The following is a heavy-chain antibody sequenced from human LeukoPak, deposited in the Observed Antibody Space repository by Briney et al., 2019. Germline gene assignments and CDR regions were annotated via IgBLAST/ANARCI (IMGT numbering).Heavy chain of an antibody. D-gene: IGHD4-23*01. CDR3: ARFLLRWEPLPFDY. J-gene: IGHJ4*02. CDR1: GFTFSDYY. Sequence: GGSLRLSCAASGFTFSDYYMSWIRRAPGKGLEWVSYISSSGSTIYYADSVKGRFTISRDNAKNSLYLQMNSLRAEDAAVYYCARFLLRWEPLPFDYWGQGTLVTVSS. V-gene: IGHV3-11*01. CDR2: ISSSGSTI.